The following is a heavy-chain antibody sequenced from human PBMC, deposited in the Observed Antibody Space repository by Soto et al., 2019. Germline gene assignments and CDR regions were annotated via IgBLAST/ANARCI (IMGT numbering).Heavy chain of an antibody. J-gene: IGHJ5*02. CDR2: ISSSGTTI. Sequence: SHRVCCGASGVNFIDYYMSWIRQAPGKGLEWVSYISSSGTTIYYADSVKGRFTISRDNAKNSLYLQMNSLRAEDTAVYYCARVDPPAKSWGQGTLVAVSS. V-gene: IGHV3-11*01. D-gene: IGHD2-2*01. CDR1: GVNFIDYY. CDR3: ARVDPPAKS.